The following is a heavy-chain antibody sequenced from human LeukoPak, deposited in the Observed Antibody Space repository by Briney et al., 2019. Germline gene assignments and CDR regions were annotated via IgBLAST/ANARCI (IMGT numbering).Heavy chain of an antibody. CDR1: GGTFSSYT. J-gene: IGHJ1*01. D-gene: IGHD6-19*01. V-gene: IGHV1-69*04. Sequence: GASVKVSCKASGGTFSSYTISWVRQAPRQGLEWMGRIIPILGIANYAQKFQGRVTITADKSTSTAYMELSSLRSEDTAVYYCARDRAVSSGGWFTTEYFQHWGQGTLVTVSS. CDR3: ARDRAVSSGGWFTTEYFQH. CDR2: IIPILGIA.